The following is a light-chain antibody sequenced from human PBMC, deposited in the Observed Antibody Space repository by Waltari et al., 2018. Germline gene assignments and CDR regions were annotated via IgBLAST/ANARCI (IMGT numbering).Light chain of an antibody. CDR3: MFWPSNVWV. V-gene: IGLV5-37*01. Sequence: QPVLTQPPSSSASPGESARRTCTLPSDLNVGDSYIYWYQQKPGSPPRFLLYYKSDSEKAQGSGVPSRFSGSKDASANAGILLISGLQSEDEADYYCMFWPSNVWVFGGGTKLTVL. CDR2: YKSDSEK. J-gene: IGLJ3*02. CDR1: SDLNVGDSY.